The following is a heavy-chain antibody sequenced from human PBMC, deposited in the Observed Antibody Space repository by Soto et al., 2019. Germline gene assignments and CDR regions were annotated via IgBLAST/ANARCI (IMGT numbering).Heavy chain of an antibody. CDR3: ARLGGSSSSFASFDY. CDR1: GYSFTSYW. V-gene: IGHV5-10-1*01. CDR2: IDPSDSYT. D-gene: IGHD6-6*01. J-gene: IGHJ4*02. Sequence: GESLKISCKGSGYSFTSYWISWVRQMPGKGLEWMGRIDPSDSYTNYSPSFQGHVTISADKSISTAYLQWSSLKASDTAMYYCARLGGSSSSFASFDYWGQGTLVTVSS.